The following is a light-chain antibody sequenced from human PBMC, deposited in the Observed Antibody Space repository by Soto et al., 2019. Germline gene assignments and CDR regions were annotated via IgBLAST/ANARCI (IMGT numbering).Light chain of an antibody. J-gene: IGKJ1*01. CDR2: GSS. V-gene: IGKV3-20*01. CDR3: QQYDISPRT. Sequence: EIVLTHSPVTLSLSPGERATLSCRASQSLNSFYLAWYQQKPGQAPRLLIYGSSNRATGIPDRFSGSGSGTDFTLTISRLDPEDFAVYYCQQYDISPRTFGQGTKVDIK. CDR1: QSLNSFY.